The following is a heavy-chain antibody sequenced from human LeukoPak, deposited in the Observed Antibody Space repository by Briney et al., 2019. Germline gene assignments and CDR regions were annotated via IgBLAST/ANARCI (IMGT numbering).Heavy chain of an antibody. J-gene: IGHJ4*02. CDR3: TKEGATGSRYNFDY. CDR2: ISSSSSYI. Sequence: GGSLRLSCAASGFTFSSYSMNWVRQAPGKGLEWVSSISSSSSYIYYADSVKGRFTISRDNAKNSLYLQMNSLRAEDTAVFYCTKEGATGSRYNFDYWGQGTLVTVSS. D-gene: IGHD2-15*01. V-gene: IGHV3-21*01. CDR1: GFTFSSYS.